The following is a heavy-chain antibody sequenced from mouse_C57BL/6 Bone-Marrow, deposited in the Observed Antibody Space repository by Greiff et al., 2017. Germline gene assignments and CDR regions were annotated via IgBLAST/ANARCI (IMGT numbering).Heavy chain of an antibody. J-gene: IGHJ2*01. D-gene: IGHD1-1*01. CDR1: GYAFTNYL. Sequence: VKLMESGAELVRPGTSVKVSCKASGYAFTNYLIEWVKQRPGQGLEWIGVIIPGSGGTNYNEKFKGKATLTADKSSSTAYMQLSSLTSEDSAVYFCARFYYYGSSLFDYWGQGTTLTVSS. CDR2: IIPGSGGT. V-gene: IGHV1-54*01. CDR3: ARFYYYGSSLFDY.